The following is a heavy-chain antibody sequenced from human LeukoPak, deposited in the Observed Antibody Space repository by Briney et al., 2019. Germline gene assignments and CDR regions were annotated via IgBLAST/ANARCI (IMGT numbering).Heavy chain of an antibody. CDR1: GYTLTELS. D-gene: IGHD4-17*01. J-gene: IGHJ4*02. Sequence: ASVKVSCKVSGYTLTELSMHWVRQAPGKGLEWMGGFDPEDGETIYAQKFQGRVTITADESTSTAYMELSSLRSEDTAVYYCARASRGDYAHTTCLDYWGQGTLVTVSS. V-gene: IGHV1-24*01. CDR2: FDPEDGET. CDR3: ARASRGDYAHTTCLDY.